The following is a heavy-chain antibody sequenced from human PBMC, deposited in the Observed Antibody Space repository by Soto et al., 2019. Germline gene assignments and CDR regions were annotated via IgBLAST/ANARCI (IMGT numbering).Heavy chain of an antibody. CDR3: ARSGSSGLYFDY. J-gene: IGHJ4*02. CDR2: IIPIFGTA. Sequence: QVQLVQSGAEVKKPGSSVKVSCKASGGTFSSYAISWVRQAPGQGLEWMGGIIPIFGTANYAQKFQGRVTITADESTITAYMELSSLRSEYTAVYYCARSGSSGLYFDYWGQGTLVTVSS. D-gene: IGHD6-19*01. V-gene: IGHV1-69*01. CDR1: GGTFSSYA.